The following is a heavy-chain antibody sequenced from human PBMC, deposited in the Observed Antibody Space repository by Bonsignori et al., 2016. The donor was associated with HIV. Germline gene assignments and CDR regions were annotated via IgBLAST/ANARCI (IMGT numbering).Heavy chain of an antibody. CDR3: AKGLTASFWAPFVA. D-gene: IGHD3-16*01. CDR1: GFTLDTDT. Sequence: GESLKISCTASGFTLDTDTVHWVRQAPGRGLQWMTSIQFSGGFPHYADSLRGRVAVSRDLSRKAVYLQVHTLKAEDTAVYRCAKGLTASFWAPFVAWGPGAQVTVSS. J-gene: IGHJ5*02. CDR2: IQFSGGFP. V-gene: IGHV3-30*02.